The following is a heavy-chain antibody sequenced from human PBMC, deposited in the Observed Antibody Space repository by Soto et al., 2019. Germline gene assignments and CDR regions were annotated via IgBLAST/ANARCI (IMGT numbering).Heavy chain of an antibody. J-gene: IGHJ5*02. CDR3: ARDDDYEANAIDL. V-gene: IGHV3-33*01. Sequence: WGSLRLSCVASGFTFIRYGIHCFRHSPVKGLEWVAVIWNDGSKQVYDDSVKGRFTISRDNSKNTLYLEMDSLRDEDTSVYYCARDDDYEANAIDLWGQGTLVTVSS. CDR2: IWNDGSKQ. D-gene: IGHD4-17*01. CDR1: GFTFIRYG.